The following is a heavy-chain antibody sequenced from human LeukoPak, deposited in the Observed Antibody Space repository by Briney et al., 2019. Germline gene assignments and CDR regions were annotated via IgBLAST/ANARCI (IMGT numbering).Heavy chain of an antibody. D-gene: IGHD6-19*01. CDR1: GYTFTSYG. V-gene: IGHV1-18*01. CDR2: ISAYNGNT. CDR3: ARECSVAGTDYSWFDP. Sequence: ASVKVSCKASGYTFTSYGMSWVRQAHGQGHEWMGWISAYNGNTNYAQKLQGRVTMTTDPSTSTAYMELRSLRSDDTAVYYCARECSVAGTDYSWFDPWGQGTLVAVSS. J-gene: IGHJ5*02.